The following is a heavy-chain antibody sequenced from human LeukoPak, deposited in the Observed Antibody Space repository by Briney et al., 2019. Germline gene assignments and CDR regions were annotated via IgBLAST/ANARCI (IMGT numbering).Heavy chain of an antibody. J-gene: IGHJ5*02. Sequence: PSETLSLTCAVYGGSFSGYYWSWIRQPPGKGLEWIGEINHSGSTNYNPSLKSRVTISVDTSKNQCSLKLSSVTAPAAAVYYCARSSTTVTEDWFDPWGQGTLVTVSS. CDR1: GGSFSGYY. CDR2: INHSGST. CDR3: ARSSTTVTEDWFDP. V-gene: IGHV4-34*01. D-gene: IGHD4-17*01.